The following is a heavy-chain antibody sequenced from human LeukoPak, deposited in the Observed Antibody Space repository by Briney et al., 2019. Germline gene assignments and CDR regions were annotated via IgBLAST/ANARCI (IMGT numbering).Heavy chain of an antibody. V-gene: IGHV3-21*01. CDR1: GFTFSSYS. J-gene: IGHJ6*03. Sequence: GGSLRLSCAASGFTFSSYSMNWVRQAPGKGLEWVSSISSSSYIYYADSVKGRFTISRDNAKNSLHLQMNSLRAEDTALYYCARDATTATGWVYMDVWGKGTTVTISS. D-gene: IGHD6-13*01. CDR2: ISSSSYI. CDR3: ARDATTATGWVYMDV.